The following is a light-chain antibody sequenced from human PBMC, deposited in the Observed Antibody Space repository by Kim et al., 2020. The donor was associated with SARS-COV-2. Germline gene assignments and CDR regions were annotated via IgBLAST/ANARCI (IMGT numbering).Light chain of an antibody. V-gene: IGKV3-20*01. CDR1: QGVSSMY. J-gene: IGKJ1*01. Sequence: FPGESATISCRSSQGVSSMYLAWYQQKPGQAPRLLLYGASNRATGIPDRFSGSGSGTGFTLNISRLEPEDCAVYYCQQYENSPWTFGQGTKVDIK. CDR3: QQYENSPWT. CDR2: GAS.